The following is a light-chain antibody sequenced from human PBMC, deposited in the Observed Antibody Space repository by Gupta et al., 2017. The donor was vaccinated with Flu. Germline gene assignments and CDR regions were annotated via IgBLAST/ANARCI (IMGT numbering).Light chain of an antibody. Sequence: SLGERATINCKSSQTVLYNSDNKNYLAWFQQKPGQPPKLLIYWASSRESGVPARFSGSGSGTDFTLTITSLQAEDVAVYYCQQYYSTPYTFGQGTKLEI. CDR3: QQYYSTPYT. J-gene: IGKJ2*01. CDR2: WAS. V-gene: IGKV4-1*01. CDR1: QTVLYNSDNKNY.